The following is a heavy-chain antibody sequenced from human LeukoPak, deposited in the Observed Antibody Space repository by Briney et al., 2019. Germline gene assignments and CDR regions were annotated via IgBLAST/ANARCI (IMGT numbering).Heavy chain of an antibody. D-gene: IGHD6-19*01. Sequence: GGSLRLSCAASGFTFSDYYMSWIRQAPGKGLEWVSYISSSGSTIYYADSVKGRFTISRDNAKNTLYLQMNSLRAEDTAVYYCARLSSGWPYYYYMDVWGKGTTVTVSS. CDR3: ARLSSGWPYYYYMDV. V-gene: IGHV3-11*04. CDR1: GFTFSDYY. J-gene: IGHJ6*03. CDR2: ISSSGSTI.